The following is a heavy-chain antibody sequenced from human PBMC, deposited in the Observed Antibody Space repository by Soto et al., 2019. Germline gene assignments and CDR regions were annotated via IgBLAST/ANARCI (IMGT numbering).Heavy chain of an antibody. CDR3: ARATGQWPDAFAI. D-gene: IGHD6-19*01. Sequence: EVLLVESGGGLVQPGESLRLSCAVSGFTFSSYGMNCVRQAPGKGLDWVSYISSSGTTAYYADSVQGRFTVSRDNAKNSLHLQMNSLRDEDTAVYYFARATGQWPDAFAILGQGTMATVSS. J-gene: IGHJ3*02. CDR2: ISSSGTTA. V-gene: IGHV3-48*02. CDR1: GFTFSSYG.